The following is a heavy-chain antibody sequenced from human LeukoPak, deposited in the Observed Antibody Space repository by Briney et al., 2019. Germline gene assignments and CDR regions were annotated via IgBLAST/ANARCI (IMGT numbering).Heavy chain of an antibody. D-gene: IGHD6-19*01. V-gene: IGHV1-2*02. CDR3: ADEFGLKWLAD. CDR1: AYTFSAYY. CDR2: INPNNGGT. J-gene: IGHJ4*02. Sequence: ASVKASCTASAYTFSAYYMHWVRQAPGQGLEWMGWINPNNGGTNYAQKFQGRVTMTRDTSISTAYMELSRLRSDDTAIYYCADEFGLKWLADWGQGTLVTVSS.